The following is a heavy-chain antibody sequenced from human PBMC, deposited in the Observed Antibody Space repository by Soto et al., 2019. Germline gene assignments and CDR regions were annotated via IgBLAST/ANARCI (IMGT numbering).Heavy chain of an antibody. Sequence: QVQLVESGGGVVQPRRSLRLSCAASGFTFSSYAMHWVRQAPGKGLEWVAVISYDGSNKYYADSVKGRFTISRDNSKNTLYLQMNSLRAEDTAVYYCARGMKLKRAALYYYYGMDVWGQGTTVTVSS. CDR3: ARGMKLKRAALYYYYGMDV. V-gene: IGHV3-30-3*01. CDR2: ISYDGSNK. J-gene: IGHJ6*02. CDR1: GFTFSSYA. D-gene: IGHD2-15*01.